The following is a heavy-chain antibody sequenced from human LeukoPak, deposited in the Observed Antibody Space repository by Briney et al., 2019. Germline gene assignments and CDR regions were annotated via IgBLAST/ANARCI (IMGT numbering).Heavy chain of an antibody. J-gene: IGHJ4*02. CDR1: GFTFASYA. Sequence: PGGTLRLSCTASGFTFASYAMSWVRQAAGKGLEWVSTITDSVGSTYYADSVKGRFTISRDNSKNTVYLQMNSLRAEDTAVYYCAKDDWADYWGQGTLVTVSS. CDR3: AKDDWADY. CDR2: ITDSVGST. V-gene: IGHV3-23*01. D-gene: IGHD3-9*01.